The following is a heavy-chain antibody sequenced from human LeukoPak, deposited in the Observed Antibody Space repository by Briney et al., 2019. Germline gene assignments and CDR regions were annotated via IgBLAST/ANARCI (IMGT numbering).Heavy chain of an antibody. J-gene: IGHJ3*02. CDR1: GFTFDDYA. CDR2: ISWNSGNI. Sequence: PGRSLRLSCAASGFTFDDYAMHWVRQAPGKGLEWVSGISWNSGNIGYADSVRGRFTISRDNANNSLYLQMNSLRVEDTALYYCAKINLATPITKGAFDIWGQGIMVTVSS. CDR3: AKINLATPITKGAFDI. V-gene: IGHV3-9*01.